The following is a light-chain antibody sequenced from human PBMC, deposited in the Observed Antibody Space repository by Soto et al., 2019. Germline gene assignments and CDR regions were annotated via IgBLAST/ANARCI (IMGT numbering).Light chain of an antibody. V-gene: IGKV3-15*01. CDR1: KSVSYN. Sequence: EIAMTQSPATLSVSPGETATISCRASKSVSYNLAWYQQKPGQGPRLLIYRAFSRATGIPARFSGSGSGTEFSLTTSSLQSEDFAAYYCQQYKNWPPLTFGGGTKVEIK. J-gene: IGKJ4*01. CDR2: RAF. CDR3: QQYKNWPPLT.